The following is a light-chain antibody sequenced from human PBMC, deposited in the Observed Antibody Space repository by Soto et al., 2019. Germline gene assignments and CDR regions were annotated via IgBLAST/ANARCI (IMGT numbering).Light chain of an antibody. V-gene: IGKV3-11*01. CDR3: QQRSNLVT. J-gene: IGKJ4*01. CDR1: QSVGNY. Sequence: EIVLTQSPATLSLSPGERATLSCRASQSVGNYLACYQRKPGQAPRLLIYDASNRATGIPARFSGSGSGTDFTLTISSLEPEDFAVYYCQQRSNLVTFGGGTEVEIK. CDR2: DAS.